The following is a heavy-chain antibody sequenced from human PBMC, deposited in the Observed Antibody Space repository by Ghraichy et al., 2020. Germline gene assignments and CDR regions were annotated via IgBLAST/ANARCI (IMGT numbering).Heavy chain of an antibody. CDR3: ARHSGSYYYGSGSYYSNWFDP. CDR1: GASISHTYY. D-gene: IGHD3-10*01. J-gene: IGHJ5*02. Sequence: SETLSLTCTVSGASISHTYYWAWIRQPPGKGLEWIGSFYYGGTTYYNPSLESRITISVDTSNNQFSLKLNSVTASDTAVYYCARHSGSYYYGSGSYYSNWFDPWGQGTLVIVSS. V-gene: IGHV4-39*01. CDR2: FYYGGTT.